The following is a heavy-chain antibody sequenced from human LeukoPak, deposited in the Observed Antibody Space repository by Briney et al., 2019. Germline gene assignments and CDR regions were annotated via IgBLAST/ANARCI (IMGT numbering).Heavy chain of an antibody. CDR3: AREPEQRRMYYYYYYMDV. CDR2: IYTSGST. V-gene: IGHV4-4*07. J-gene: IGHJ6*03. CDR1: GGSISSYY. Sequence: SETLSLTCTVSGGSISSYYWSWIRQPAGKGLEWIGRIYTSGSTNYNPSLKSRVTMPVDTSKNQFSLKLSSVTAADTAVYYCAREPEQRRMYYYYYYMDVWGKGTTVTVSS. D-gene: IGHD6-25*01.